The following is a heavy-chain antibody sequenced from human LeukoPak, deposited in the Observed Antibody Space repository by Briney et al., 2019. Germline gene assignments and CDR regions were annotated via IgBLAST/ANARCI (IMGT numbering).Heavy chain of an antibody. V-gene: IGHV1-2*02. CDR1: GYTFTGYN. J-gene: IGHJ4*02. D-gene: IGHD3-22*01. Sequence: ASVKVSCKASGYTFTGYNMHWVRQAPGQGLEWMGWINANSGDTKYAQKFQGRVTMTRDTSISTAYMELSILRSDDTAMYYCAREISGYSDYWGQGTLVTVSS. CDR3: AREISGYSDY. CDR2: INANSGDT.